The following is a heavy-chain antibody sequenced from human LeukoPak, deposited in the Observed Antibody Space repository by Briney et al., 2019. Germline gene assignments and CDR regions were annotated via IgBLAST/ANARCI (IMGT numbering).Heavy chain of an antibody. D-gene: IGHD1-26*01. CDR2: INPKSGGT. V-gene: IGHV1-2*02. CDR1: GYTFTGYY. J-gene: IGHJ3*02. CDR3: AKDLQWELPRGDALDI. Sequence: EASVKVSCKASGYTFTGYYMHWVRQAPGQGLEWMGWINPKSGGTNYAQNFQGRVTMTRNTSISTAYMEPSRLRSDDTAVYYCAKDLQWELPRGDALDIWGQGTMVTVSS.